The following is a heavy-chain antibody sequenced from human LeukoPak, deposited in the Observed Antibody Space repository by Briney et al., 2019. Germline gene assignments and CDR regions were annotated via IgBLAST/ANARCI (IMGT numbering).Heavy chain of an antibody. CDR3: AREGGSYGYHGY. CDR2: IRDDGSIK. D-gene: IGHD1-26*01. CDR1: GFTFSSYG. Sequence: GGSLRLSCAASGFTFSSYGMHWVRQAPGKGLEWVAFIRDDGSIKYYADSLKGQFTVSRDNSKNTLYLQMNSLRAEDTAVYYCAREGGSYGYHGYWGQGTLVTVSS. V-gene: IGHV3-30*02. J-gene: IGHJ4*02.